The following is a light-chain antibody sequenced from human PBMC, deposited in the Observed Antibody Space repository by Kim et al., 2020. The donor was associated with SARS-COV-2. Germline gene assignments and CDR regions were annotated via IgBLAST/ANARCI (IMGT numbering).Light chain of an antibody. CDR2: GAS. CDR1: QGIRNY. CDR3: QQLNTYPLT. J-gene: IGKJ4*01. Sequence: DIQLTQSPSFLSASLGDTVTITCRASQGIRNYLAWYQQKIGKAPKLLIHGASTLHSGVPSKFSGSGSGTEFTLTINGLQPEDFATYYCQQLNTYPLTFGEGTKVDIK. V-gene: IGKV1-9*01.